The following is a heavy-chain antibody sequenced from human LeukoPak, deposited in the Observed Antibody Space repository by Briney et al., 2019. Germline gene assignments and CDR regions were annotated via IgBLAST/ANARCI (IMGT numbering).Heavy chain of an antibody. CDR3: SRNLYYSGSGSYYSDY. Sequence: GGSLRLSCTTSGFTFGDYGMSWVRQAPGKGLEWVGLIRSETYGGTTEYAASVIGRFTISRDDSKTIAYLQMNSLKTEDTAVYYCSRNLYYSGSGSYYSDYWGQGTLVTVSS. CDR1: GFTFGDYG. D-gene: IGHD3-10*01. CDR2: IRSETYGGTT. J-gene: IGHJ4*02. V-gene: IGHV3-49*04.